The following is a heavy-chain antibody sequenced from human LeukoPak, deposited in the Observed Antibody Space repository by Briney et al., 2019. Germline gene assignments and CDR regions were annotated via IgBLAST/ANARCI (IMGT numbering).Heavy chain of an antibody. Sequence: ASVKVSCKASGYTFTGYYMHWVRQAPGQGLEWMGWINPNSGGTNYAQKFQGRVTMTRDTSISTADMELSSLRSDDTAVYYCARESTLRGDSPYYFDYWGQGTLVTVSS. J-gene: IGHJ4*02. CDR3: ARESTLRGDSPYYFDY. CDR2: INPNSGGT. CDR1: GYTFTGYY. D-gene: IGHD3-10*01. V-gene: IGHV1-2*02.